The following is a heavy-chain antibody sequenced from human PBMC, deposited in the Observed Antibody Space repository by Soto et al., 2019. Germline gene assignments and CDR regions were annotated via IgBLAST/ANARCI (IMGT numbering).Heavy chain of an antibody. CDR3: ARVETYFDGYGMDV. V-gene: IGHV3-13*01. CDR1: GFTFSSYD. J-gene: IGHJ6*02. CDR2: IGTAGDT. Sequence: ESGGGLVQPGGSLRLSCAASGFTFSSYDMHWVRQATGKGLEWVSAIGTAGDTYYPGSVKGRFTISRENAKNSLYLQMNSLRAGDTAVYYCARVETYFDGYGMDVWGQGTTVTVSS. D-gene: IGHD3-9*01.